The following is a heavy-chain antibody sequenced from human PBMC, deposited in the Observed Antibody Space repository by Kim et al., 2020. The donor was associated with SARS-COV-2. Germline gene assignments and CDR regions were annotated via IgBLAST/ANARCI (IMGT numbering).Heavy chain of an antibody. D-gene: IGHD3-10*01. CDR2: IYYSGST. J-gene: IGHJ4*02. CDR3: ARLGLGSYSPDYFDY. CDR1: GGSISSSSYY. V-gene: IGHV4-39*01. Sequence: SVTLSLTCTVSGGSISSSSYYWGWIRQPPGKGLEWIGSIYYSGSTYYNPSLKSRVTISVDTSKNQFSLKLSSVTAADTAVYYCARLGLGSYSPDYFDYWGQGTLVTVSS.